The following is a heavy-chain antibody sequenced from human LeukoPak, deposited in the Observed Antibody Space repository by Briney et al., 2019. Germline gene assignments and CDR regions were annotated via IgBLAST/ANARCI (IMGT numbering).Heavy chain of an antibody. CDR2: ISSSSSYI. J-gene: IGHJ4*02. V-gene: IGHV3-21*01. CDR3: ARDGGYSSSSDY. Sequence: GGSLRLSCAASGFTFSNAWMNWVRQASGKGLEWVSSISSSSSYIYYADSVKGRFTISRDNAKNSLYLQMNSLRAEDTAVYYCARDGGYSSSSDYWGQGTLVTVSS. D-gene: IGHD6-6*01. CDR1: GFTFSNAW.